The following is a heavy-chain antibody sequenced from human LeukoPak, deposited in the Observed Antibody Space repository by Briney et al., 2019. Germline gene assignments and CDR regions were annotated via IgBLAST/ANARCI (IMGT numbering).Heavy chain of an antibody. CDR3: AKDLGTYDDDLTGYVHYYFYMDV. D-gene: IGHD3-9*01. Sequence: GGSLRLTCAASGFTFINAWMSWVRQAPGKGLEWIGRIKTTSDGWATDYAAPVKGRFTISRDDSKNTPYLQMNSLRPEDAAVYYCAKDLGTYDDDLTGYVHYYFYMDVWGKGTTVTISS. V-gene: IGHV3-15*01. CDR1: GFTFINAW. CDR2: IKTTSDGWAT. J-gene: IGHJ6*03.